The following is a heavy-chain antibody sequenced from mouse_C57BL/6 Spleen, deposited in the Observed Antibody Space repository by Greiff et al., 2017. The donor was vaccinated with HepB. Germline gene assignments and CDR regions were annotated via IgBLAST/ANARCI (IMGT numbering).Heavy chain of an antibody. CDR1: GYAFSSSW. V-gene: IGHV1-82*01. CDR3: ARLPHYYAMDY. CDR2: IYPGDGDT. J-gene: IGHJ4*01. Sequence: VQLQQSGPELVKPGASVKISCKASGYAFSSSWMNWVKQRPGKGLEWIGRIYPGDGDTNYNGKFKGKATLTADKSSSTAYMQLSSLTSEDSAVYIVARLPHYYAMDYWGQGTSVTVSS.